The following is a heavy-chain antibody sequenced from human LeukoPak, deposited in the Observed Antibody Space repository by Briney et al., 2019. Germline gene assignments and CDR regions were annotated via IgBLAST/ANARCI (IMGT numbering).Heavy chain of an antibody. Sequence: PGGSLRLSCATSGFTFNSFGMHWVRQAPGKGLEWVAFISYDGSNKDYADSVKGRLTISRDNSKNTMFLQMNSLRVEDTAVYYCAKVHLRIEMYAFDVWGQGTMVTVSS. D-gene: IGHD1-26*01. CDR1: GFTFNSFG. CDR2: ISYDGSNK. CDR3: AKVHLRIEMYAFDV. V-gene: IGHV3-30*18. J-gene: IGHJ3*01.